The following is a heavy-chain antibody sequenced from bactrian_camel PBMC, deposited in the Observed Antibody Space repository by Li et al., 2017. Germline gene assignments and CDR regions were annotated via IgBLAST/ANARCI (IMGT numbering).Heavy chain of an antibody. CDR3: ATDSTPYYDGSRSPPNY. V-gene: IGHV3S31*01. D-gene: IGHD6*01. CDR1: GFTFSSYA. J-gene: IGHJ4*01. CDR2: INSGGSIT. Sequence: VQLVESGGGKVQPGGSLRLSCAASGFTFSSYAMRWVRQPPGKGLEWVSSINSGGSITYCADSVKGRFTISRDNAENTLYLQLNSLKTEDTATYYCATDSTPYYDGSRSPPNYRGQGTQVTVS.